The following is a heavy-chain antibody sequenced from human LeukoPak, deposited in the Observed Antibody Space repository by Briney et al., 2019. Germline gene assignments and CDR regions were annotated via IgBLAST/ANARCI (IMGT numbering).Heavy chain of an antibody. CDR1: GFTFTTYS. CDR3: VRDKDWGFDS. J-gene: IGHJ4*02. CDR2: MGIVTSTI. V-gene: IGHV3-48*01. D-gene: IGHD7-27*01. Sequence: GESLRLSCAASGFTFTTYSMNWVRQAPGKGLEWVSHMGIVTSTIGYADSVKGRFTISRDNAKNSVHLQMSNLRVDDSAVYYCVRDKDWGFDSWGQGTLVTVSS.